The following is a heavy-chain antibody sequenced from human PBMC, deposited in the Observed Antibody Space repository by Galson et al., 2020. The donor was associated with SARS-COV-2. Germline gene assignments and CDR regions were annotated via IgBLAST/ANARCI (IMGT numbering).Heavy chain of an antibody. V-gene: IGHV4-59*01. CDR3: ARDWVRVSGDLFYYYGMDV. J-gene: IGHJ6*02. D-gene: IGHD2-8*01. CDR1: SGYISTYY. CDR2: VFYSGIS. Sequence: ETSETLSLTCTVSSGYISTYYWSWIRQPPGKGLEWIGNVFYSGISNYNPSLKSRVTIAIDTSKDQFSLKLNYVTAADTAVYYCARDWVRVSGDLFYYYGMDVWGQGTTVTVSS.